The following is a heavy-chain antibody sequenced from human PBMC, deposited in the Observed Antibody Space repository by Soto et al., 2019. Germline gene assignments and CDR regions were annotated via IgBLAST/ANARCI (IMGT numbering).Heavy chain of an antibody. J-gene: IGHJ4*02. CDR3: TTDPGDYEDF. Sequence: GGSLRLSCAASGITFTNAWMSWVRQAPGKGLEWVGRIKNKADGGTTDYAAPVRGRFTISRDDSKNTLFLQMNSLETEDTAVYYCTTDPGDYEDFWGRGTLVTVS. V-gene: IGHV3-15*01. CDR2: IKNKADGGTT. CDR1: GITFTNAW. D-gene: IGHD4-17*01.